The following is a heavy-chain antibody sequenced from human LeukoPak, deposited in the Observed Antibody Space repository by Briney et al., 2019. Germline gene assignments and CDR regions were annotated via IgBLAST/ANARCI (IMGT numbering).Heavy chain of an antibody. CDR1: GGSISSSSYY. CDR3: ARLSQYGVNAFDI. Sequence: SETLSLTCTVSGGSISSSSYYWGWIRQPPGKGLEWIGSIYYSGSTYYNPSLKSRVTISVDTSKNQFSLKLSSVTAADTAVYYCARLSQYGVNAFDIWGQGTMATVSS. V-gene: IGHV4-39*07. CDR2: IYYSGST. D-gene: IGHD4-17*01. J-gene: IGHJ3*02.